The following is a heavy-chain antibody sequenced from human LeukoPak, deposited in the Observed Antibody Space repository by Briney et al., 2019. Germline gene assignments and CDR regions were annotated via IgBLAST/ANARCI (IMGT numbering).Heavy chain of an antibody. CDR3: ARDEGGGYFDL. CDR1: GGSISSGGYS. Sequence: PSETLSLTCAVSGGSISSGGYSWSWIRQSPGKGLEWIGYIYHSGSTYYNPSLKSRVTISVDRSKNQFSLKLSSVTAADTAVCYCARDEGGGYFDLWGRGTLVSVSS. D-gene: IGHD4-23*01. CDR2: IYHSGST. V-gene: IGHV4-30-2*06. J-gene: IGHJ2*01.